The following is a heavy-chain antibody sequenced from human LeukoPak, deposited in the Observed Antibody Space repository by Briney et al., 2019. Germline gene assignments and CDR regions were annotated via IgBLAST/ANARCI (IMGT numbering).Heavy chain of an antibody. D-gene: IGHD6-19*01. J-gene: IGHJ6*02. CDR2: IYYSGST. CDR1: GGSISSYY. Sequence: SENLSLTCTVSGGSISSYYWSWIRQPPGKGLEWIGYIYYSGSTNYNPSLKSRVTISVDTSKNQFSLKLSSVTAADTAVYYCARDRLYSSGWINYYYYYGMDVWGQGTTVTVSS. V-gene: IGHV4-59*01. CDR3: ARDRLYSSGWINYYYYYGMDV.